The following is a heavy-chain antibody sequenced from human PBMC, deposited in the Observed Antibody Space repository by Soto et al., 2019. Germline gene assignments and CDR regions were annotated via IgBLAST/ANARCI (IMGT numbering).Heavy chain of an antibody. CDR3: ARGLYCSSTSCYGNYYYYYMDV. CDR2: INPSGGST. D-gene: IGHD2-2*01. J-gene: IGHJ6*03. CDR1: GYTFTSYY. V-gene: IGHV1-46*03. Sequence: QVQLVQSGAEVKKPGASVKVSCKASGYTFTSYYMHWVRQAPGQGLEWMGIINPSGGSTSYAQKFQGRVTMTRDTSTSTVYMELSSLRSEDTAMYYCARGLYCSSTSCYGNYYYYYMDVWGKGTTVTVSS.